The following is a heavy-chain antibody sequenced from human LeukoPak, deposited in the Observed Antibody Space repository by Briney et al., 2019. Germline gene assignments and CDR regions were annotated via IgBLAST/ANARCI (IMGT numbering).Heavy chain of an antibody. V-gene: IGHV3-30*03. Sequence: GGSLRLSCAASGFTFSSYGMHWVRQAPGKGLEWVAVISYDGSNKYYADSVKGRFTISRDNSKNTLYLQMNSLRAEDTAVYYCARGDGSEGFDYWGQGTLVTVSS. CDR3: ARGDGSEGFDY. CDR1: GFTFSSYG. CDR2: ISYDGSNK. D-gene: IGHD1-26*01. J-gene: IGHJ4*02.